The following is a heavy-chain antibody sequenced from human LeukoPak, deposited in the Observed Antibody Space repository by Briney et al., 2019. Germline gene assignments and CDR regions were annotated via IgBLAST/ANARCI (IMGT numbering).Heavy chain of an antibody. CDR2: INPSGGST. V-gene: IGHV1-46*01. J-gene: IGHJ4*02. CDR3: ATDPDYYGSGSLDY. Sequence: ASVKVSCKASRYSFTSYYMHWVRQAPGQGLEWMGIINPSGGSTSYAQKFQGRVTMTEDTSTDTVYMELSSLSSDDTAVYHCATDPDYYGSGSLDYWGQGTLVNVSS. D-gene: IGHD3-10*01. CDR1: RYSFTSYY.